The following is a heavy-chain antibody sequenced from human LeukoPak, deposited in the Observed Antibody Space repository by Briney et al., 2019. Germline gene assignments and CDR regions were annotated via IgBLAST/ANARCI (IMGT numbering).Heavy chain of an antibody. CDR1: GFTFGDYA. D-gene: IGHD3-22*01. CDR2: IRSKAYGGTT. CDR3: TRPTYYYDSSGSDY. J-gene: IGHJ4*02. V-gene: IGHV3-49*04. Sequence: GGSLRLSCTASGFTFGDYAMSWVRQAPGKGLEWVGFIRSKAYGGTTEYAASVKGRFTISRDDSKSIAYLQMNSLKTEDTAVYYCTRPTYYYDSSGSDYWGQGTLVTVSS.